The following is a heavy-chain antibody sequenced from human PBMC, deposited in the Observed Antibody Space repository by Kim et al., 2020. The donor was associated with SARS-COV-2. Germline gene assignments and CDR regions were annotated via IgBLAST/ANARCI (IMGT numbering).Heavy chain of an antibody. CDR3: AREALSSGWFDP. V-gene: IGHV4-31*03. Sequence: SETLSITCTVSGGSISSGGYYWSWIRQHPGKGLEWIGYIYYSGSTYYNPSLKSRVTISVDTSKNQFSLKLSSVTAADTAVYYCAREALSSGWFDPWGQGTLVTVSS. CDR2: IYYSGST. D-gene: IGHD2-15*01. CDR1: GGSISSGGYY. J-gene: IGHJ5*02.